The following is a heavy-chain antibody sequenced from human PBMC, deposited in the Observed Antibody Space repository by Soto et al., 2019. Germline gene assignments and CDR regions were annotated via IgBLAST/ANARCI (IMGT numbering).Heavy chain of an antibody. CDR1: GFSFSNYA. J-gene: IGHJ4*02. D-gene: IGHD1-26*01. CDR2: ITSTGAGT. CDR3: AKGSTGSDYGDMGYDY. V-gene: IGHV3-23*01. Sequence: GGSLRLSCAASGFSFSNYAMNWVRQAPGTGLEWVSCITSTGAGTYYTDSVKGRFTISRDNSKKTLYLQMNSLRAEDTAVYYCAKGSTGSDYGDMGYDYWGQGTVVTV.